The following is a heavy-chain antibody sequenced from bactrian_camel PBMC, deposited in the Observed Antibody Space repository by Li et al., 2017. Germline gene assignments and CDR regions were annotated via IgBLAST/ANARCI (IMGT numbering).Heavy chain of an antibody. J-gene: IGHJ6*01. CDR1: ESTYRSVC. D-gene: IGHD3*01. V-gene: IGHV3S53*01. CDR2: VDSNGVT. CDR3: AAEDQAPWDMGWICNYNS. Sequence: HVQLVESGGGSVQAGGSLTLSCTASESTYRSVCMAWFRQAPGSQRETIATVDSNGVTKVAGSVKGRFTLSKDNAKKTLYLRMDNLKPEDTALYTCAAEDQAPWDMGWICNYNSWGQGTQVTVS.